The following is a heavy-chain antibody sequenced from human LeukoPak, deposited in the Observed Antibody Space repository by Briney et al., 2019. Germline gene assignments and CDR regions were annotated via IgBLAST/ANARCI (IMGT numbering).Heavy chain of an antibody. J-gene: IGHJ4*02. CDR1: GFTFSTYN. D-gene: IGHD3-9*01. Sequence: GGSLRLSCAASGFTFSTYNMNWVREAPGKGLDRVSSITSFCGYTYYADSVKGRFPPSRDHAMNSLSLRLDSLRAEDTAVYYCARGHYDVLTSSYKWTPDYWGQGTLVTVSS. CDR3: ARGHYDVLTSSYKWTPDY. CDR2: ITSFCGYT. V-gene: IGHV3-21*06.